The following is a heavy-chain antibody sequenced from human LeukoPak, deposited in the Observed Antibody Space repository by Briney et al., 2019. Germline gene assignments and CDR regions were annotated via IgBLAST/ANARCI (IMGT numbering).Heavy chain of an antibody. J-gene: IGHJ4*02. Sequence: ASETLSLTCTVSGGSISSSTYFWGWIRQPPRKGLEWIGSIYASGSTYYNPALKSRVTISVDTSKNQFSLKLSSVTAADTAVYHCARIDSTAGGDYWGQGTLVTVSS. CDR2: IYASGST. V-gene: IGHV4-39*07. D-gene: IGHD3-9*01. CDR3: ARIDSTAGGDY. CDR1: GGSISSSTYF.